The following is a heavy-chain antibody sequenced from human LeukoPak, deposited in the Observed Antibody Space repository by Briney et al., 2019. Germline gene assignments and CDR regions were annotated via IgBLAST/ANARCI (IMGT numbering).Heavy chain of an antibody. V-gene: IGHV3-72*01. J-gene: IGHJ4*02. CDR3: ARRGGNNYVDY. CDR1: GFSFSDHY. CDR2: SRNKAYSYTT. Sequence: GGSLRLSCAASGFSFSDHYMDWVRQAPGKGLDWVCRSRNKAYSYTTEYAASVKGRFTILRDDSKNSLYLQMNSLKTEDTAVYYCARRGGNNYVDYWGQGTLVTVSS. D-gene: IGHD1-20*01.